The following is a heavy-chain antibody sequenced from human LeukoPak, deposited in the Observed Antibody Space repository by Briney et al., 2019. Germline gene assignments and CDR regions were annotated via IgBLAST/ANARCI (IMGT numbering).Heavy chain of an antibody. CDR2: ISGSGGST. V-gene: IGHV3-23*01. J-gene: IGHJ4*02. CDR3: AKTYYDYVWGSYRLYYFDY. CDR1: GFTFSTYS. D-gene: IGHD3-16*02. Sequence: SGGSLRLSCAASGFTFSTYSMNWVRQTPGKGLEWVSAISGSGGSTYYADSVKGRFTISRDNSKNTLYLQMNSLRAEDTAVYYCAKTYYDYVWGSYRLYYFDYWGQGTLVTVSS.